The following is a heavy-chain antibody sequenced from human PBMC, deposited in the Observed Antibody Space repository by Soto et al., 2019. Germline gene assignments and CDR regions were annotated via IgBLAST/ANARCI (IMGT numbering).Heavy chain of an antibody. D-gene: IGHD2-15*01. CDR3: ARYLVVGYTYYGMDV. V-gene: IGHV3-72*01. CDR2: SRDKVRSHRT. CDR1: GFTCSDHY. Sequence: EVQLVESGGGLVQPGGSLRLSCAASGFTCSDHYMVWVRQAPGKGLEWVGRSRDKVRSHRTEFAASVKGRFTISRDDSKNSVYLEMNSLKTEDTAVYYCARYLVVGYTYYGMDVWGQGTTVTVSS. J-gene: IGHJ6*02.